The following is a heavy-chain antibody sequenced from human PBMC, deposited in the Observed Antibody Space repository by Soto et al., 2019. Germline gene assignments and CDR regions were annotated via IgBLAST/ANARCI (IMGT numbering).Heavy chain of an antibody. Sequence: GGSLRLSCAASGFTFSSYSMNWVRQAPGKGLEWVSSISSSSYIYYADSVKGRFTISRDNAKNSLYLQMNSLRAEDTAVYYCAIVELLWYYHYYYMDVWGQGTTVTVSS. V-gene: IGHV3-21*01. J-gene: IGHJ6*03. D-gene: IGHD2-2*01. CDR3: AIVELLWYYHYYYMDV. CDR1: GFTFSSYS. CDR2: ISSSSYI.